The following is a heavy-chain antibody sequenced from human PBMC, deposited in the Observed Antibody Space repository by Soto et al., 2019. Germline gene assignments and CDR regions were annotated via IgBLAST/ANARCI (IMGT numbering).Heavy chain of an antibody. D-gene: IGHD4-17*01. Sequence: QVQLVQSGAEVKKPGSSVKVSCKASGGTFSSYTISWVRQAPGQGLEWMGRIIPILGIANYAQKFKGRVTITGDKSTSTAYMELSSLRSEDTAVYYCAAEYGGNSAWGQGTLVTVSS. CDR2: IIPILGIA. V-gene: IGHV1-69*02. J-gene: IGHJ4*02. CDR3: AAEYGGNSA. CDR1: GGTFSSYT.